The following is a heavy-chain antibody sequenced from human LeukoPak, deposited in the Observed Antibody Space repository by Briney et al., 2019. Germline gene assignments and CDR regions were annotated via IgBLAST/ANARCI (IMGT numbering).Heavy chain of an antibody. J-gene: IGHJ4*02. D-gene: IGHD3-22*01. CDR3: ARAERYYHSFRD. V-gene: IGHV1-2*02. CDR1: GYTFTGYY. CDR2: INPNSGGT. Sequence: ASVKVSCKASGYTFTGYYIHWVRQAPGQGLEWMGWINPNSGGTNYAQKFQGRVTVTRDTSISTAYMELSRLRSDDTAVYYCARAERYYHSFRDWGPGTLVTVSS.